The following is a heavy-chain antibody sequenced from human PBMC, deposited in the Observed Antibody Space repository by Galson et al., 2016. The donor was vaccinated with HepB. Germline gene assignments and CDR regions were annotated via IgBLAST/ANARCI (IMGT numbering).Heavy chain of an antibody. CDR2: IYSGGST. J-gene: IGHJ4*02. CDR3: TCGRSPGAD. D-gene: IGHD3-16*02. CDR1: GFTVSNNY. V-gene: IGHV3-53*01. Sequence: SLRLACAASGFTVSNNYMSWVRQAPGKGLECVSLIYSGGSTSYADSVQGRFTISRDHFKNTLYLQMNSLRAEDTAVYCCTCGRSPGADWGQGTLVTVSS.